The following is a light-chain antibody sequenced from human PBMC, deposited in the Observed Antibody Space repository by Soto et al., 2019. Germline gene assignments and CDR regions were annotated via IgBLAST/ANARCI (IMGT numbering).Light chain of an antibody. CDR2: GNS. J-gene: IGLJ2*01. Sequence: QSVLTQAPSGSGAPGQRVTISCTGSSSNIGTGYDVHWYQQLPGTAPKLLIYGNSNRPSGVPDRFSGSKSGTSASLAITGLQAEDEADYYCQSYDSNLSVVFGGGTKLTVL. CDR3: QSYDSNLSVV. CDR1: SSNIGTGYD. V-gene: IGLV1-40*01.